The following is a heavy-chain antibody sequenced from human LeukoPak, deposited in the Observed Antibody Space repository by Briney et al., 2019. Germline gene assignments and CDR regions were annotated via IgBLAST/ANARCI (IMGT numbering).Heavy chain of an antibody. J-gene: IGHJ4*02. CDR2: INHSGST. V-gene: IGHV4-34*01. CDR1: GVSFSGYY. Sequence: SETLSLTCAVYGVSFSGYYWSWIRQPPGKGLEWIGEINHSGSTNYNPSLKSRVTISVDTSKNQFSLKLSSVTAADTAVYYCASPGHGGYWGQGTLVTVSS. CDR3: ASPGHGGY. D-gene: IGHD4-23*01.